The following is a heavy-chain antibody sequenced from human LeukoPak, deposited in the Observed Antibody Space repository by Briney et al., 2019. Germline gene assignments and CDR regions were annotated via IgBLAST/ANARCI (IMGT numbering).Heavy chain of an antibody. Sequence: GGSLSLSCAASGFTFSSYGMHWVRQAPGKGLEWVAVISYDGSNKYYADSVKGRFTISRDNSKNTLYLQMNSLRAEDTAVYYCAKEDSVGVAAAGTEVWDAFDIGGQGTPVTVSS. V-gene: IGHV3-30*18. D-gene: IGHD6-13*01. CDR3: AKEDSVGVAAAGTEVWDAFDI. J-gene: IGHJ3*02. CDR2: ISYDGSNK. CDR1: GFTFSSYG.